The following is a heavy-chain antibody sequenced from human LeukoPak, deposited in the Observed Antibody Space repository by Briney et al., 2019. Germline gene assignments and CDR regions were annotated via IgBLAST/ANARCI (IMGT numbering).Heavy chain of an antibody. CDR1: GGSIITTNYY. CDR3: AREAAGYCSGGSCRLFDY. J-gene: IGHJ4*02. V-gene: IGHV4-39*07. D-gene: IGHD2-15*01. CDR2: INYSGST. Sequence: SETLSLTCTVSGGSIITTNYYWGWIRQPPGKGLEWIGSINYSGSTHYNPSLKSRVTIFVDTSKNQFSLKLSSVTAADTAVYYCAREAAGYCSGGSCRLFDYWGQGTLVTVSS.